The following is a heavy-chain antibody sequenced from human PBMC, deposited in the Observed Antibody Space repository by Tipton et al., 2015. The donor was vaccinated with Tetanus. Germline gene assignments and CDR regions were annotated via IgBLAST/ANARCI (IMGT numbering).Heavy chain of an antibody. CDR1: GFSFSDYY. CDR2: ISGSTNTI. Sequence: SLRLSCAASGFSFSDYYMNWIRQAPGKGLEWVSHISGSTNTIDYVDSVEGRFTISRDNAKNSLYLQMNRLTAEDTAVYYCARRGSGSYYRLFDSWGQGTLVTVSS. CDR3: ARRGSGSYYRLFDS. J-gene: IGHJ4*02. V-gene: IGHV3-11*01. D-gene: IGHD1-26*01.